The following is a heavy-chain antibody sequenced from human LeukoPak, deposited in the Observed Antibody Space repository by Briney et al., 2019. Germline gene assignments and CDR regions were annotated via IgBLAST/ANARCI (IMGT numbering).Heavy chain of an antibody. Sequence: SETLSLTCTVSGGSISSGDYYWSWIRQPPGKGLEWIGYIYYSGSTYYNPSLKSRVTISVDTSKNQFSLKPGSVTAADTAVYYCARDYYDSSGYQYHDYWGQGTLVTVSS. CDR3: ARDYYDSSGYQYHDY. CDR2: IYYSGST. J-gene: IGHJ4*02. CDR1: GGSISSGDYY. D-gene: IGHD3-22*01. V-gene: IGHV4-30-4*01.